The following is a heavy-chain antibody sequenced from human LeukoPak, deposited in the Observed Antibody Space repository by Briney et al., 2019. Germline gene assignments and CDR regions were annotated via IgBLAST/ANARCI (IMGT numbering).Heavy chain of an antibody. CDR2: IYYSGST. Sequence: PSETLSLTCTVSGGSISSGGYYWSWIRQHPGKGLEWIGYIYYSGSTYYNPSLKSRVTISVDTSKNQFSLKLGSVTAADTAVYYCARSLSPYDILTGYYFGFDYWGQGTLVTVSS. D-gene: IGHD3-9*01. V-gene: IGHV4-31*03. CDR3: ARSLSPYDILTGYYFGFDY. J-gene: IGHJ4*02. CDR1: GGSISSGGYY.